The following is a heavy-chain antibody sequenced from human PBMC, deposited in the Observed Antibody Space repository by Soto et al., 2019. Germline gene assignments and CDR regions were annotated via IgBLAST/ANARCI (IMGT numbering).Heavy chain of an antibody. CDR2: IYYSGST. V-gene: IGHV4-59*01. D-gene: IGHD2-15*01. Sequence: QVQLQESGPGLVKPSETLSLTCTVSGGSISSYYWSWIRQPPGKGLEWIGYIYYSGSTNYNPSLTSRVTISVDTSKNQFSLKLSSVTAADTAVYYCARCSGSCYSWGQGTLVTVSS. CDR1: GGSISSYY. J-gene: IGHJ4*02. CDR3: ARCSGSCYS.